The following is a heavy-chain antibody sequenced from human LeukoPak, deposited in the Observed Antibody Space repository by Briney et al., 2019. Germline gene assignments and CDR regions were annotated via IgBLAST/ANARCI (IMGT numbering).Heavy chain of an antibody. J-gene: IGHJ4*02. Sequence: SNKYYADSVKGRFTISRDNSKNTLYLQMNSLRAEDTAVYYCARRSKHYFDYWGQGTLVTVSS. CDR2: SNK. CDR3: ARRSKHYFDY. V-gene: IGHV3-30*07.